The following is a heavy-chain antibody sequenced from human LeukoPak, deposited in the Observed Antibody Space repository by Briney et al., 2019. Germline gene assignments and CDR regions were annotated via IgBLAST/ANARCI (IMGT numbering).Heavy chain of an antibody. D-gene: IGHD3-22*01. J-gene: IGHJ3*02. Sequence: GGSLRLSCAASGFTVSSNYMSWVRQAPGKGLEWVSVIYSGGSTYYADSVKGRFTISRDNSKNTLYLQMNSLRAEDTAVYYCASSDNYYDSSGPGPFDAFDIWGQGTMVTVSS. CDR2: IYSGGST. CDR3: ASSDNYYDSSGPGPFDAFDI. V-gene: IGHV3-66*01. CDR1: GFTVSSNY.